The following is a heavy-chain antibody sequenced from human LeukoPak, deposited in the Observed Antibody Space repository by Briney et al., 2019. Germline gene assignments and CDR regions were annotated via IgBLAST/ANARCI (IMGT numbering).Heavy chain of an antibody. V-gene: IGHV3-66*01. CDR2: IYSGGNT. Sequence: GGSLRLSCVASGFTVSRNYMIWVRQAPGKGLEWVSLIYSGGNTYYADSVKGRFTISRDSSKNTLYLQMNSLRAEDTAVYYCARAHDSGYYYGFDYWGQGTLVTVSS. J-gene: IGHJ4*02. D-gene: IGHD3-22*01. CDR3: ARAHDSGYYYGFDY. CDR1: GFTVSRNY.